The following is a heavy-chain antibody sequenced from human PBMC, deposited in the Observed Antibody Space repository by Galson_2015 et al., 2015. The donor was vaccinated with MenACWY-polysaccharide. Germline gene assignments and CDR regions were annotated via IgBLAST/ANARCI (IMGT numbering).Heavy chain of an antibody. J-gene: IGHJ4*02. CDR2: ISSSSSYI. V-gene: IGHV3-21*01. D-gene: IGHD3-3*01. CDR1: GFTFSSYS. Sequence: SLRLSCAASGFTFSSYSMNWVRQAPGKGLEWVSSISSSSSYIYYADSVKGRFTISRDNAKNSLYLQVNSLRAEDTAVYYCARGPEWAYFDYWGQGTLVTVSS. CDR3: ARGPEWAYFDY.